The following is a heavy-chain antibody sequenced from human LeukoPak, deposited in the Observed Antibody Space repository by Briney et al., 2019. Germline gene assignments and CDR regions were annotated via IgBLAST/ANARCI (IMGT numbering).Heavy chain of an antibody. D-gene: IGHD4-17*01. CDR2: INHSGST. CDR3: ATRTTTVTGYFDY. V-gene: IGHV4-34*01. J-gene: IGHJ4*02. CDR1: GGSFSGYY. Sequence: PSETLSLTCAVYGGSFSGYYWSWIRQPPGKGLEWIGEINHSGSTNYNPSLKSRVTISVDTSKNQFSLKLSSVTAADTAVYYCATRTTTVTGYFDYWGQGTLVTVSS.